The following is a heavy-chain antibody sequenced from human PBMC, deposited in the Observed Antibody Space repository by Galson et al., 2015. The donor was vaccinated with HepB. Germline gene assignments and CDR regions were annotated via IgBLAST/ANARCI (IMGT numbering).Heavy chain of an antibody. CDR1: GFSLSTSGVG. J-gene: IGHJ4*02. CDR3: AKDSPVSGFDY. D-gene: IGHD2-21*01. CDR2: TYWDDDE. V-gene: IGHV2-5*02. Sequence: PALVKPTQTLTLTCTFSGFSLSTSGVGVGWIRQPPGKALEWLALTYWDDDERYSPSLKSRLTITKDTSKNLVVLTMTNMDPVDTALYYCAKDSPVSGFDYWGQGTLVTVSS.